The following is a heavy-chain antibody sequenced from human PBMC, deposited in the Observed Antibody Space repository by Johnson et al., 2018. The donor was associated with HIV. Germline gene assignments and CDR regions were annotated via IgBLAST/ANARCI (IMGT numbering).Heavy chain of an antibody. D-gene: IGHD3-22*01. Sequence: VQLVESGGGLIQPGGSLRLSCAASGFTVSSNYMSWVRQAPGKGLEWVSAISGRGDTTYYTDSVKGRFTISRDNSKNTLYLQMNSLRGEDTAVYYCAREITLIMGAGAAFDIWGQGTMVTVAS. V-gene: IGHV3-23*04. CDR3: AREITLIMGAGAAFDI. CDR1: GFTVSSNY. J-gene: IGHJ3*02. CDR2: SGRGDTT.